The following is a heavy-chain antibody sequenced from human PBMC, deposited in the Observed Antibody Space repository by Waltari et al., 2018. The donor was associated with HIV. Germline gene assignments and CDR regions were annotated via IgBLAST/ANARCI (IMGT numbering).Heavy chain of an antibody. Sequence: QVQLVESGGGVVQPGGSLRLSCRAFGFLLRGYVTHSARQAPGKGREWVAATSFDGSNNYYAQSVKGRFTISRDNVKNMLHLQMNSLKIEDTAVYYCAKDKSGSLHYYYYYGMDVWGKGTTVAASS. CDR2: TSFDGSNN. CDR1: GFLLRGYV. J-gene: IGHJ6*04. D-gene: IGHD1-26*01. CDR3: AKDKSGSLHYYYYYGMDV. V-gene: IGHV3-30*01.